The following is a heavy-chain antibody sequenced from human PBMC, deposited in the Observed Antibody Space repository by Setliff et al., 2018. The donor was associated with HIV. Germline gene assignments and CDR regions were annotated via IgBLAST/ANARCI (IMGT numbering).Heavy chain of an antibody. Sequence: PSETLSLTCTVSGGSISSYYWSWIRQPAGKGLEWIGRIYASGSTNYNPSLKSRVTISVDTSKNYFSLKLTSVTAADTAVYYCARSRPSLRAFDIWGQGTMVTVSS. CDR2: IYASGST. CDR3: ARSRPSLRAFDI. D-gene: IGHD4-17*01. J-gene: IGHJ3*02. CDR1: GGSISSYY. V-gene: IGHV4-4*07.